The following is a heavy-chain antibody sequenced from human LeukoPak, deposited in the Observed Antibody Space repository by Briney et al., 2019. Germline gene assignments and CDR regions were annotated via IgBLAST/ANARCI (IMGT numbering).Heavy chain of an antibody. CDR1: GFTFSPNA. CDR3: AKDLHFWSAIDY. Sequence: GGPLRLSCAASGFTFSPNAMIWVRQAPGKGLEWVSGIGGDGRTFYSPSVKGRFTISRDNSMNTLYLQMNTLEAEDTAIYYCAKDLHFWSAIDYWGLGTLVTVSS. CDR2: IGGDGRT. D-gene: IGHD3-3*02. J-gene: IGHJ4*02. V-gene: IGHV3-23*01.